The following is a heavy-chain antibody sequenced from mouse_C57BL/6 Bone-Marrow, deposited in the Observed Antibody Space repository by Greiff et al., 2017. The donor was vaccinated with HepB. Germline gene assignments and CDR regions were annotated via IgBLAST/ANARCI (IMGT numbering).Heavy chain of an antibody. CDR1: GYTFTSYW. Sequence: QVHVKQSGAELVKPGASVKLSCKASGYTFTSYWMHWVKQRPGQGLEWIGVIHPNSGSTNYNEKFKSKATLTVDKSSSTAYMQLSSLTSEDSAVYYCELGRFAYWGQGTLVTVSA. D-gene: IGHD4-1*01. CDR2: IHPNSGST. V-gene: IGHV1-64*01. CDR3: ELGRFAY. J-gene: IGHJ3*01.